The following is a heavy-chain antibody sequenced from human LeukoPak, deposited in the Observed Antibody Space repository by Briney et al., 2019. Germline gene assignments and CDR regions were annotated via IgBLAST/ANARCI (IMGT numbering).Heavy chain of an antibody. D-gene: IGHD4-17*01. CDR3: ARDRHDYGDSKFDY. V-gene: IGHV3-11*05. CDR1: GFTFSDYY. J-gene: IGHJ4*02. CDR2: ISSSSSYT. Sequence: GGSLRLSCAASGFTFSDYYMSWIRQAPGKGLEGVSYISSSSSYTNYADSVKGRFTISRDNAKNSLYLQMNSLRAEDTAVYYCARDRHDYGDSKFDYWGQGTLVTVSS.